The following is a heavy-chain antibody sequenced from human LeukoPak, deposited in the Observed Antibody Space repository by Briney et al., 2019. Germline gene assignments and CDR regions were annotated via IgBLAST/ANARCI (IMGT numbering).Heavy chain of an antibody. Sequence: ASVKVSCKASGGTFSSYAISWVRQAPGQGLEWMGRIIPILGIANYAQKFQGRVTITADKSTSTAYMELSSLRSDDTAVYYCVRDRHTVAVAATLDYWGQGTLVIASS. CDR3: VRDRHTVAVAATLDY. CDR2: IIPILGIA. V-gene: IGHV1-69*04. D-gene: IGHD6-19*01. J-gene: IGHJ4*02. CDR1: GGTFSSYA.